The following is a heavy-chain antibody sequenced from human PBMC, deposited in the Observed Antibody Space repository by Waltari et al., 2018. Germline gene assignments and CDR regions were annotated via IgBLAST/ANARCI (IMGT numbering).Heavy chain of an antibody. CDR1: GYTFTGYY. V-gene: IGHV1-2*02. CDR3: ARDLYDSRVPGDYFDY. D-gene: IGHD3-16*01. J-gene: IGHJ4*02. CDR2: IDPNTGGT. Sequence: QVHLVQSGAEVRKPGASVKVSCKGSGYTFTGYYIQWLRQAPGQGLEWRGWIDPNTGGTKLAQKFQGSVTMTSDTSINTVYMELSSLGSDDTAVYYCARDLYDSRVPGDYFDYWGQGTLVTVSS.